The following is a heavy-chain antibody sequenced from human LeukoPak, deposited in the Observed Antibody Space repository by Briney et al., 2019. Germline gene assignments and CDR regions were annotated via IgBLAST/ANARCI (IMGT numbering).Heavy chain of an antibody. J-gene: IGHJ6*02. CDR2: ISSSGSTI. V-gene: IGHV3-48*03. D-gene: IGHD3-10*01. CDR3: ARDGAYGLGSYYNPNPPNYYFYGMDV. Sequence: PGGSLRLSCAASGFTFSSYEMNWVRQAPGKGLEWVAYISSSGSTIYYADSVKGRFTISRDNAKNSLYLQMNSLRAEDTAVYYCARDGAYGLGSYYNPNPPNYYFYGMDVWGQGTTVTVSS. CDR1: GFTFSSYE.